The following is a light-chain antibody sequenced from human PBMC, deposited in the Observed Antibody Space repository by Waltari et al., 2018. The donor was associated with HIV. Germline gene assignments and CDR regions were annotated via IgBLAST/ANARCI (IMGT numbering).Light chain of an antibody. J-gene: IGLJ3*02. CDR2: ADS. CDR3: QVRDTIRDHWV. CDR1: NIGSKT. Sequence: SYVLTQPPSVSVAPGQTARITCGGHNIGSKTVHWYQQRPGQAPILVVYADSDRPSGIPERFSGSNSGNTATLTISRVGAGDEADYYCQVRDTIRDHWVFGGGTKLTVL. V-gene: IGLV3-21*02.